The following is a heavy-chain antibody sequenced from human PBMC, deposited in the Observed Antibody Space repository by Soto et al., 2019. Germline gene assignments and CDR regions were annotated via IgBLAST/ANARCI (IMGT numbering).Heavy chain of an antibody. J-gene: IGHJ4*02. CDR1: GFRYSTYG. D-gene: IGHD1-1*01. CDR2: VSGGSGTT. V-gene: IGHV3-23*01. Sequence: EVQLLESGGGLVQPGGSLRLSCAVSGFRYSTYGVTWVRQAPGKGLEWVSGVSGGSGTTHYKDSVRGRFTVTGDNSKNTVYLEMNSLRPEDTAVYYCTRWNGYVDYWGQGTLVTVSS. CDR3: TRWNGYVDY.